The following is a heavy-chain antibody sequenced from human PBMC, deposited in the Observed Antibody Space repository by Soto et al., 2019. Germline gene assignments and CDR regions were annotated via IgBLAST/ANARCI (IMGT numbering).Heavy chain of an antibody. V-gene: IGHV3-7*03. CDR1: GLTFETYW. Sequence: GGSLRLSCAGSGLTFETYWMSWVRQAPGKGLKWVANINQDASEANYVDSVKGRFTVSRDNAKNSLNLQMTSLRVEDTAVYYCARVGQLGTVYSSSWGPFDIWGQGTMVTVSS. J-gene: IGHJ3*02. D-gene: IGHD6-13*01. CDR2: INQDASEA. CDR3: ARVGQLGTVYSSSWGPFDI.